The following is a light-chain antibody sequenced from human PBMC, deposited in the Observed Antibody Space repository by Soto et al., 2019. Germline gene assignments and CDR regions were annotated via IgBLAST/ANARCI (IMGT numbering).Light chain of an antibody. CDR1: QSVRSSF. CDR3: QQYGSYPWT. V-gene: IGKV3-20*01. J-gene: IGKJ1*01. Sequence: EIVLTQSPGTLSLSPGERATLSCRASQSVRSSFFAWYQQKPGQAPRLLIYGASTRAAGVPDRFSGSGSGTDFTLAISGLEPEDFAVYYCQQYGSYPWTFGQGTKVEIK. CDR2: GAS.